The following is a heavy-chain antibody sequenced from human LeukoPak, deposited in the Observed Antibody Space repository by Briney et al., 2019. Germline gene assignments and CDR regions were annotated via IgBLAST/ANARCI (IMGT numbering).Heavy chain of an antibody. Sequence: SETLSLTCAVYGGSFSGYYWSWIRQPPGKGLEWIGEINHSGSTNYNPSLKSRVTISVDTSKNQFSLKLSSVTAADTAVYYCARGVDYYGSGSYSYYYYYMDAWGKGTTVTVSS. CDR1: GGSFSGYY. CDR3: ARGVDYYGSGSYSYYYYYMDA. V-gene: IGHV4-34*01. CDR2: INHSGST. J-gene: IGHJ6*03. D-gene: IGHD3-10*01.